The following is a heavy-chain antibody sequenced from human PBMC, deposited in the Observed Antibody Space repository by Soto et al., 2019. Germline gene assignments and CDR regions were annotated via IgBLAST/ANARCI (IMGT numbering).Heavy chain of an antibody. Sequence: GGSLRLSCAASGFTFSSYGMHWVRQAPGKGLEWVAVIWYDGSNKYYADSVKGRFTISRDNSKNTLYLQMNSLRAEDTAVYYCARDQLQLLLDWYFDLWGRGTLVTVSS. J-gene: IGHJ2*01. CDR1: GFTFSSYG. V-gene: IGHV3-33*01. CDR2: IWYDGSNK. D-gene: IGHD2-15*01. CDR3: ARDQLQLLLDWYFDL.